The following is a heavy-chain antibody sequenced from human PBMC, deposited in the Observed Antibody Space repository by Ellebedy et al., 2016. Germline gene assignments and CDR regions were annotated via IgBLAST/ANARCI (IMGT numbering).Heavy chain of an antibody. CDR2: ISPTSGSTL. V-gene: IGHV3-48*02. D-gene: IGHD3-16*01. CDR1: GFTFTSYS. Sequence: GESLKISCAVSGFTFTSYSMKWVRQTPGKGLEWVSYISPTSGSTLYYADSVKGRFTISRDNAKNSVYLQMNSLRDEDTAVYYCTRGGLDNSFDVWGQGTMVTVSS. J-gene: IGHJ3*01. CDR3: TRGGLDNSFDV.